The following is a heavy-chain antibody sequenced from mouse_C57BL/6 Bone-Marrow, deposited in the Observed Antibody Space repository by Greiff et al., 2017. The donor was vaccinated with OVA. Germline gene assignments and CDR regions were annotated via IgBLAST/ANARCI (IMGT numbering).Heavy chain of an antibody. CDR3: ASPYDYDDGYYAMDY. V-gene: IGHV1-26*01. J-gene: IGHJ4*01. Sequence: VQLQQPGPELVKPGASVKISCKASGYTFTDYYMNWVKQSHGKSLEWIGDINPNNGGTSYNQKFKGKATLTVDKSSSTAYMELRSLTSEDSAVYDCASPYDYDDGYYAMDYWGQGTSVTVSS. CDR1: GYTFTDYY. CDR2: INPNNGGT. D-gene: IGHD2-4*01.